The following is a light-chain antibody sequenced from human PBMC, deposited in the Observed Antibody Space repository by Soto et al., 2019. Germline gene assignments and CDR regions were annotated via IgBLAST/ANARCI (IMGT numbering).Light chain of an antibody. CDR1: QSVSRY. CDR2: GAS. V-gene: IGKV3-15*01. CDR3: QQYNNWPIT. Sequence: EIVLTQSPATLSLSPGERATLSCRASQSVSRYLAWYQQKPGQAPRLLIYGASTRATGIPARFSGSVSGTEFTLTISSLQSEDFAVYYCQQYNNWPITFGGGTKVDI. J-gene: IGKJ4*01.